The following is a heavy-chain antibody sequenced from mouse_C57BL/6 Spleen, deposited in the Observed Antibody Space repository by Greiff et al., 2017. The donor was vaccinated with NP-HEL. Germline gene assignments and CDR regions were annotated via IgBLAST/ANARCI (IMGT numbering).Heavy chain of an antibody. J-gene: IGHJ3*01. CDR2: LDPSDSYT. CDR1: GYTFTSYW. Sequence: QVQLKQPGAELVMPGASVKLSCKASGYTFTSYWMHWVKQRPGPGLEWIGELDPSDSYTNYNQKFKGKSTLTVDKSSSTAYMQRSSLTSEDSAVYYCARGIYDYGGFAYWGQGTLVTVSA. CDR3: ARGIYDYGGFAY. V-gene: IGHV1-69*01. D-gene: IGHD1-1*01.